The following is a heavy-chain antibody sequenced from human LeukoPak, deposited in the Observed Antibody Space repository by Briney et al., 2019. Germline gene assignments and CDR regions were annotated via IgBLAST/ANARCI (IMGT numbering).Heavy chain of an antibody. CDR2: IYHSGST. Sequence: SETLSLTCAVSGGSISSGGYSWSWIRQPPGKGLEWIGYIYHSGSTYYNPSLKSRVTISVDRSKNQFSLKLSSVTAADTAVYYCARGSGEQSGYSSGPGYFDYWGRGTLVTVSS. CDR3: ARGSGEQSGYSSGPGYFDY. D-gene: IGHD6-19*01. CDR1: GGSISSGGYS. J-gene: IGHJ4*02. V-gene: IGHV4-30-2*01.